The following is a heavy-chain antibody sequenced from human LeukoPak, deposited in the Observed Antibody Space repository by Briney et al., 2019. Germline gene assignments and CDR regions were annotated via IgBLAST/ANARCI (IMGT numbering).Heavy chain of an antibody. J-gene: IGHJ4*02. V-gene: IGHV3-23*01. Sequence: GGSLRLSCAASGFTFGNYAMSWVRQAPGKGLEWVSAIPDSGDTTHYSDSVKGRFTISRDNSKNTLFLQMNSLTAEHTAVYYCARGGWPFDFWGQGTLVTVSS. CDR2: IPDSGDTT. D-gene: IGHD6-19*01. CDR1: GFTFGNYA. CDR3: ARGGWPFDF.